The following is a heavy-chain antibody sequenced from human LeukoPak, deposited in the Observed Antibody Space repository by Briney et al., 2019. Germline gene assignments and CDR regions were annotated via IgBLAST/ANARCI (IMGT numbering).Heavy chain of an antibody. CDR2: ITPRGDYI. J-gene: IGHJ4*02. Sequence: GGSLKLSCAASGFTFSGYTMSWVRQAPGKGLEWVSSITPRGDYIYYADSVKGRFTISRDNAKNSLYLQMNSLRAEDTAVYYCAGGGRYSNLAWGQGTLVTVSS. V-gene: IGHV3-21*01. D-gene: IGHD3-9*01. CDR1: GFTFSGYT. CDR3: AGGGRYSNLA.